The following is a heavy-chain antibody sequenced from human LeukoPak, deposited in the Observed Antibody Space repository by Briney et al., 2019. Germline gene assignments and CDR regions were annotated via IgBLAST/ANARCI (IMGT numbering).Heavy chain of an antibody. CDR1: GYTFTSYD. CDR3: ASYNGYAK. CDR2: VSPNSGDS. Sequence: ASVRVSCKTSGYTFTSYDINWLRQATGQGPEWMGRVSPNSGDSDYAQKFQGRVTMTRDTSISTAYMELSSLTYEDTAVYYCASYNGYAKWGQGTLVTVSS. J-gene: IGHJ4*02. V-gene: IGHV1-8*01. D-gene: IGHD5-12*01.